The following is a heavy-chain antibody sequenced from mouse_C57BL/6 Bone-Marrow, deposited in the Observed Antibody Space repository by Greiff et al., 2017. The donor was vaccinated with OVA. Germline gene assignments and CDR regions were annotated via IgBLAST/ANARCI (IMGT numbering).Heavy chain of an antibody. D-gene: IGHD1-1*01. Sequence: VQLQQSGPELVKPGASVKISCKASGYAFSSSWMNWVKQRPGKGLEWIGRIYPGDGDTNYNGQFTGKATLTAAKSSSTAYMQLSCLTSEDSAVYVCARLYYGSSAYYAMDYWGQGTSVTVSS. CDR1: GYAFSSSW. CDR3: ARLYYGSSAYYAMDY. CDR2: IYPGDGDT. J-gene: IGHJ4*01. V-gene: IGHV1-82*01.